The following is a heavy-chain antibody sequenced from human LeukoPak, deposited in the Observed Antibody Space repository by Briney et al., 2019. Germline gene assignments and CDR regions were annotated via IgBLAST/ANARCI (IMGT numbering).Heavy chain of an antibody. D-gene: IGHD6-13*01. CDR2: ISAYNGNT. CDR1: GYTFTSYG. J-gene: IGHJ3*02. V-gene: IGHV1-18*01. Sequence: ASVKVSCKASGYTFTSYGISWVRQAPGQGLEWMGWISAYNGNTNYAQKLQGRVTMTTDTSTSTAYMELRSLRSDDTAVYYCASLNDGYSSSPDDAFDIWGQGTMVTVSS. CDR3: ASLNDGYSSSPDDAFDI.